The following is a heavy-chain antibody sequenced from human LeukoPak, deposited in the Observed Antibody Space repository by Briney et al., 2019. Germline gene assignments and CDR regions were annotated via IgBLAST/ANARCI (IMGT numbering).Heavy chain of an antibody. D-gene: IGHD3-10*01. J-gene: IGHJ4*02. V-gene: IGHV4-59*02. CDR1: GGSVSSYY. Sequence: PSETRSLTCTVSGGSVSSYYWSWIRQPPGKGREWIGYVYYVGNTNYNPSLKSRVTISVDKSKNQFSLKLSSVTAADTAVYYCARGLPMVRGFDYWGQGTLVTVSS. CDR3: ARGLPMVRGFDY. CDR2: VYYVGNT.